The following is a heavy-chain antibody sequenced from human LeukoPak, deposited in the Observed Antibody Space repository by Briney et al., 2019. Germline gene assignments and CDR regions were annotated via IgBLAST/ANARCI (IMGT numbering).Heavy chain of an antibody. CDR2: IRSTANSYTT. CDR1: GFTFSGSA. Sequence: GGSLRLSCAASGFTFSGSAMHWVRQASGKGLEWVGRIRSTANSYTTAYAASVKGRFTMSRDDSKNTAYLQMNSLKTEDTAVYYCTTTTVTDYWGQGTLVTVSS. D-gene: IGHD4-17*01. V-gene: IGHV3-73*01. J-gene: IGHJ4*02. CDR3: TTTTVTDY.